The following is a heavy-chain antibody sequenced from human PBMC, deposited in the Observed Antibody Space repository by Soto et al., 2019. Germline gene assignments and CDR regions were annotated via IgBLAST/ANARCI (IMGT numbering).Heavy chain of an antibody. V-gene: IGHV4-59*01. J-gene: IGHJ4*02. CDR2: VYYNGDT. Sequence: QVQLQESGPGLVKPPETLSLTCTVSGGSTHSYYWAWIRQPPGKGLEWMGYVYYNGDTNYNPSLKSRVTISVDASKNQFSLKLTSVTPADTAVYYCARGHGHGGSSFDFWGQGTLVTVSS. CDR1: GGSTHSYY. D-gene: IGHD2-15*01. CDR3: ARGHGHGGSSFDF.